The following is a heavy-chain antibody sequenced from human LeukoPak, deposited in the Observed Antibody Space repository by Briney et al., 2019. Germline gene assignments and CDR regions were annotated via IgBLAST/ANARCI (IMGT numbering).Heavy chain of an antibody. V-gene: IGHV3-23*01. J-gene: IGHJ4*02. CDR2: ISGSGGST. D-gene: IGHD3-9*01. CDR3: AKGDDILTGYLSYFDY. CDR1: GFTFSSYA. Sequence: GGSLRLSCAVSGFTFSSYAMSWVRQAPGKGLEWVSAISGSGGSTYYADSVKGRFTISRDNSKNTLYLQMNSLRAEDTAVYYCAKGDDILTGYLSYFDYWGQGTLVTVSS.